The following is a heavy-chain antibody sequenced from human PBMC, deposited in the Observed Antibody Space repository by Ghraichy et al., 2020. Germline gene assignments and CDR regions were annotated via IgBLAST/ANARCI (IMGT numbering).Heavy chain of an antibody. J-gene: IGHJ4*02. CDR1: GGSISSSSYY. Sequence: SETLSLTCTVSGGSISSSSYYWGWIRQPPGKGLEWIGSIYYSGSTYYNPSLKSRVTISVDTSKNQFSLKLSSVTAADTAVYYCARGLVGYGYPLDYWGQGTLVTVSS. CDR3: ARGLVGYGYPLDY. D-gene: IGHD5-18*01. V-gene: IGHV4-39*01. CDR2: IYYSGST.